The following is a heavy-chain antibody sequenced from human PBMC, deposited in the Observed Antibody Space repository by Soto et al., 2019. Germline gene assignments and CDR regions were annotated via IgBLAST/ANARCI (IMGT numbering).Heavy chain of an antibody. CDR1: GYTLTELS. Sequence: ASVKVSSKVSGYTLTELSMHWVRQAPGKGLEWMGGFDPEDGETIYAQKFQGRVTMTEDTSTDTAYMELSSLRSEDTAVYYCATVPYYDFWSGYSFDYWGQGTLVTVSS. CDR2: FDPEDGET. V-gene: IGHV1-24*01. J-gene: IGHJ4*02. D-gene: IGHD3-3*01. CDR3: ATVPYYDFWSGYSFDY.